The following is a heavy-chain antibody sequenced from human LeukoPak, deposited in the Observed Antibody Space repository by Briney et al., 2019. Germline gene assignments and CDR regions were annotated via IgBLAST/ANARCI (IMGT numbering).Heavy chain of an antibody. V-gene: IGHV4-30-2*01. J-gene: IGHJ4*02. CDR3: ARGVGAPYYFDY. CDR2: IYHSGST. Sequence: PPQTLSLTCAVSGGSISSGGYSWSWIRQPPGKGLEWIGYIYHSGSTYYNPSLKSRVTISVDRSKNQFSLKLSSVTAADTAVYYCARGVGAPYYFDYWGQGTLVTVSS. CDR1: GGSISSGGYS. D-gene: IGHD1-26*01.